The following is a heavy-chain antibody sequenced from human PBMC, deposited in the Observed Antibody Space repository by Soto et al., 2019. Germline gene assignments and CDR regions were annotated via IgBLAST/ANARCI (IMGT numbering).Heavy chain of an antibody. CDR2: IYYSGNT. V-gene: IGHV4-30-4*01. Sequence: PSETLSLTCTVSGGSISSGDSYWSWIRQPPGKGLEWIGYIYYSGNTYYNPSLKSRVTISVETSKNQFSLKLSSVTAADTAVYYCASEEVDTIVWFDYWGQGKLVNVS. CDR3: ASEEVDTIVWFDY. J-gene: IGHJ4*02. CDR1: GGSISSGDSY. D-gene: IGHD5-12*01.